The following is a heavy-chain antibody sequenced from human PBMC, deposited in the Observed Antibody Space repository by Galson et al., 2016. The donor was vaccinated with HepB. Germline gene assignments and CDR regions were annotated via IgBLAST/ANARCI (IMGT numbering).Heavy chain of an antibody. CDR1: GFTFSRYE. CDR2: ISSSGTTI. D-gene: IGHD3-9*01. CDR3: AREPVRLDDLLTGPPKNPDY. J-gene: IGHJ4*02. V-gene: IGHV3-48*03. Sequence: SLRLSCAASGFTFSRYEMNWVRQAPGKGLEWVSYISSSGTTIYYADSVKGRFTISRDNAKNSLYLQMNSLRAEDTAVYYCAREPVRLDDLLTGPPKNPDYGGQGTLGTVSA.